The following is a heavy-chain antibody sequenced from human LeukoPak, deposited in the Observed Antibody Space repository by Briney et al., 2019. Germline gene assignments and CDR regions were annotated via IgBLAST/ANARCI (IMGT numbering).Heavy chain of an antibody. CDR1: GGSIAGGGYY. V-gene: IGHV4-31*03. Sequence: SQTLSLTCTVSGGSIAGGGYYWSWIRQLPGKGLEWIGYISYSGNTFYKPSLKSRLTISVDTSQNHFSLRLSSVTAADTAVYFCARKVDEYYYGSGSYYSRSRGNWFDPWGQGTLVTVSS. CDR2: ISYSGNT. CDR3: ARKVDEYYYGSGSYYSRSRGNWFDP. D-gene: IGHD3-10*01. J-gene: IGHJ5*02.